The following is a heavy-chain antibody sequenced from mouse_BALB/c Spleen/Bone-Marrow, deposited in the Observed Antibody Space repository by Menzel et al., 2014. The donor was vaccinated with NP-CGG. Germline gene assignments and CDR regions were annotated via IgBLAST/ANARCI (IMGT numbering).Heavy chain of an antibody. J-gene: IGHJ3*01. CDR2: INPYNDGT. Sequence: VQLQQSGPELVKPGASVKMSCKASGYTFTSYVMHWVKQKPGQGLEWIGYINPYNDGTKYNEKFKGKATLTSDKSSSTAYMELSSLTSEDSAVYYCARPYYYGSSGYSWFAYWGQGTLVTVSA. CDR1: GYTFTSYV. CDR3: ARPYYYGSSGYSWFAY. V-gene: IGHV1-14*01. D-gene: IGHD1-1*01.